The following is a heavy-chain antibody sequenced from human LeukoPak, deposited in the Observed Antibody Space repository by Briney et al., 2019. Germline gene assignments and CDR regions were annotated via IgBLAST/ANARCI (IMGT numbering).Heavy chain of an antibody. Sequence: GGSLRLSCAASGFTFSSYEIHWARQAPGKGLEWVSKIGGIGSIMYADSVKGRFTISTDSAKSSVYLQMNSLRAEDTAVYYCARRLPYYGMDVWGQGTTVTVSS. J-gene: IGHJ6*02. V-gene: IGHV3-48*03. CDR1: GFTFSSYE. CDR3: ARRLPYYGMDV. CDR2: IGGIGSIM.